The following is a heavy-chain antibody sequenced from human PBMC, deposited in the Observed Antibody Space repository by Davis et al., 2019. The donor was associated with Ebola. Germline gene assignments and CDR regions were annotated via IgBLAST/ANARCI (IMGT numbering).Heavy chain of an antibody. D-gene: IGHD2-8*01. J-gene: IGHJ6*03. CDR2: IYPGDSDT. Sequence: GESLKISCKGSGYSFTNYWIGWVRQMPGKGLEWMGIIYPGDSDTRYSPSFQGQVTISADKSISTAYLQWSSLKASDTAMYYCARHGYCTNGVCLYYYYYMDVWGKGTTVTVSS. CDR3: ARHGYCTNGVCLYYYYYMDV. V-gene: IGHV5-51*01. CDR1: GYSFTNYW.